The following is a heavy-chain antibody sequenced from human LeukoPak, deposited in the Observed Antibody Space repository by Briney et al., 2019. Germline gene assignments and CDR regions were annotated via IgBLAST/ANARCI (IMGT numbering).Heavy chain of an antibody. Sequence: SETLSLTCTVSNGSFNGGNYYWSWIRQPPGKGLEWIGYVYYTGTTKYSPSLKSRVTISLDTSKNQFSLKLSSVTAADTALYYCATPIRGYSYGFDLWGQGTLVTVSS. CDR3: ATPIRGYSYGFDL. D-gene: IGHD5-12*01. V-gene: IGHV4-61*01. CDR1: NGSFNGGNYY. CDR2: VYYTGTT. J-gene: IGHJ4*01.